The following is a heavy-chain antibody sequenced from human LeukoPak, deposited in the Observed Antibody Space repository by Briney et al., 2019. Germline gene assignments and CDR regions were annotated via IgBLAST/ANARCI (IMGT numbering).Heavy chain of an antibody. CDR3: ARGGLYDSSGYSLYYFDY. V-gene: IGHV1-18*01. CDR1: GYTFTSYG. CDR2: ISAYNGNT. D-gene: IGHD3-22*01. J-gene: IGHJ4*02. Sequence: GASVTVSCKPSGYTFTSYGISWVRQAPGQGLEWMGWISAYNGNTNYAQKLQGRVTMTTDTSTSTAYMELRSLRSDDTAVYYCARGGLYDSSGYSLYYFDYWGQGTLVTVSS.